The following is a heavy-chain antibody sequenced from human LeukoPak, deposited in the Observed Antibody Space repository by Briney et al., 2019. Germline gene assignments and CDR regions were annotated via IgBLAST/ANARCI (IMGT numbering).Heavy chain of an antibody. CDR1: VFTFDDYG. CDR3: AREGSGSYRKAMDY. J-gene: IGHJ4*02. D-gene: IGHD1-26*01. CDR2: ISWNGGST. Sequence: GGSLRLSCAASVFTFDDYGMSWVRQAPGKGLEWVSGISWNGGSTGYADSVKGRFTISRDNAKNSLYLQMNSLRAEDTALYHCAREGSGSYRKAMDYWGQGTLVTVSS. V-gene: IGHV3-20*01.